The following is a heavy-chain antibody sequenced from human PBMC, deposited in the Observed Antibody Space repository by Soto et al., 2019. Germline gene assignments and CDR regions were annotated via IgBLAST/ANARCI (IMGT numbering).Heavy chain of an antibody. Sequence: QVQLVQSGAEVKKPGSSVRVSCKAPGGTLRNYGISWVRQAPGQGLAWMGGIIPVFGTANYAQKFQGRVPIPGDESTSRVYMDVSRLRSEDTAVYYCSRGDATKIVVTTYYGMDVWGQGTTVTVSS. CDR1: GGTLRNYG. D-gene: IGHD4-17*01. CDR2: IIPVFGTA. V-gene: IGHV1-69*12. J-gene: IGHJ6*02. CDR3: SRGDATKIVVTTYYGMDV.